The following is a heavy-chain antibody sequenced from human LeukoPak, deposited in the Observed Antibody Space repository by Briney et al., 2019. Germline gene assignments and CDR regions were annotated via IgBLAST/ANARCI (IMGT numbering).Heavy chain of an antibody. Sequence: PGGSLRLSCAASGFTFSGYPIHWVRQAPGKGLEWVAVISYDGSNKYYADSVKGRFTISRDNSKNTLYLQMNSLRAEDTAVYYCARSRGAVAGLYYFDYWGQGTLVTVSS. D-gene: IGHD6-19*01. CDR2: ISYDGSNK. CDR1: GFTFSGYP. V-gene: IGHV3-30-3*01. CDR3: ARSRGAVAGLYYFDY. J-gene: IGHJ4*02.